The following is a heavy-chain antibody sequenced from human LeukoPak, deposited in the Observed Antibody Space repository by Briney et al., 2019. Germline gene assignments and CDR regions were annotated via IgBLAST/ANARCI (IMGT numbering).Heavy chain of an antibody. CDR2: INTDGSST. CDR3: ARSRDGYNRGFDY. CDR1: GFTLSSYW. D-gene: IGHD5-24*01. V-gene: IGHV3-74*01. J-gene: IGHJ4*02. Sequence: GGSLRLSCAASGFTLSSYWMHWVRQAPGKGLVWVSRINTDGSSTSYADSVKGRFTISRDNSKNTLYLQMNSLRAEDTAVYYCARSRDGYNRGFDYWGQGTLVTISS.